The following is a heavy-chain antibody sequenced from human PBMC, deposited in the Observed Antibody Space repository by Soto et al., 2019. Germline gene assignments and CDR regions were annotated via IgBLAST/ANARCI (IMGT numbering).Heavy chain of an antibody. CDR2: ISGNNGDT. D-gene: IGHD4-17*01. Sequence: ASVKVSCKASGYTFTSNGISWVRQAPGQGLEWMGWISGNNGDTYYAQDFQGRVTLTTDTSTTTAYLELRSLRPDDTALYYCARGVTVTGFDYWGQGTLVTVSS. CDR3: ARGVTVTGFDY. V-gene: IGHV1-18*01. J-gene: IGHJ4*02. CDR1: GYTFTSNG.